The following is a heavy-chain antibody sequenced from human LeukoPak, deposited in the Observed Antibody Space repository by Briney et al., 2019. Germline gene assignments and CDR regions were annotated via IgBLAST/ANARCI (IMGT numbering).Heavy chain of an antibody. CDR2: IYYSGST. CDR1: GGFISSYY. CDR3: GRGGVFGGPDAFDI. D-gene: IGHD3-16*01. Sequence: SETLSLTCTVSGGFISSYYWSWIRQSPGKGLEWIGYIYYSGSTNYNPFLKSRVTISVDSSKNQFSLKLSSVTVADTAVYYCGRGGVFGGPDAFDIWGQGTMVIVSS. V-gene: IGHV4-59*01. J-gene: IGHJ3*02.